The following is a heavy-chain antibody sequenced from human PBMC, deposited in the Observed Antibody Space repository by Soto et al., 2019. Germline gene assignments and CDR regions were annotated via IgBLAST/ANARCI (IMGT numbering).Heavy chain of an antibody. CDR3: TRVGGSVSGMDV. CDR2: IDNAGSSA. Sequence: EVQLVECGGGLVQPGGSLRLSCAASGFTFSIYWMHWVRQAPGKGPVWVSRIDNAGSSARYADSVKGRFTISRDNAKNTVYLQMNSLRAEDTAVYYCTRVGGSVSGMDVWGQGTTVTVSS. D-gene: IGHD1-26*01. V-gene: IGHV3-74*01. CDR1: GFTFSIYW. J-gene: IGHJ6*02.